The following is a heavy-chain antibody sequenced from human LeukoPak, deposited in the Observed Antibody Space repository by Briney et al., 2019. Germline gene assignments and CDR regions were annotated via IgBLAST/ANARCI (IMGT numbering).Heavy chain of an antibody. Sequence: GASVKVSCKASGYTFTGYYMHWVRQAPGQGLEWMGWINPNSGGTNYAQKFQGRVTMTRDTSISTAYMELSRLRSDDTAVYYCARATDCRSTSCYFDYWGQGTLVTVSS. J-gene: IGHJ4*02. CDR3: ARATDCRSTSCYFDY. D-gene: IGHD2-2*01. V-gene: IGHV1-2*02. CDR2: INPNSGGT. CDR1: GYTFTGYY.